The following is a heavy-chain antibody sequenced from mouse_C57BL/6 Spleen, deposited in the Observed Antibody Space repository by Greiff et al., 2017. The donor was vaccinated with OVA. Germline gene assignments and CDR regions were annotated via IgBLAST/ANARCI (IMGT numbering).Heavy chain of an antibody. D-gene: IGHD1-1*01. CDR1: GYSITSGYY. V-gene: IGHV3-6*01. J-gene: IGHJ2*01. CDR3: AREGMTAVVEDGFGY. Sequence: EVQLQESGPGLVKPSQSLSLTCSVTGYSITSGYYCNWIRQFPGNKLEWVGYISYVGSNNYNPSLKNHISITLDTSKNQFFLKLNSVTTEDTATYYGAREGMTAVVEDGFGYWGQGTTLTVSS. CDR2: ISYVGSN.